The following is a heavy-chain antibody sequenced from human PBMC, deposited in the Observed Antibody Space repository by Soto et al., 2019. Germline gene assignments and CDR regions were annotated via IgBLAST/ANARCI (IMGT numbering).Heavy chain of an antibody. J-gene: IGHJ5*02. Sequence: GGSLRLSCAASGFTFSSYAMSWVRQAPGKGLEWVSTISGSADSTYYADSVKGRFTISRDNSKNTLYLQMSSLRAEDTAVYYYAEQFFLGGPGARGTLDTVSS. D-gene: IGHD3-3*01. CDR1: GFTFSSYA. CDR3: AEQFFLGGP. V-gene: IGHV3-23*01. CDR2: ISGSADST.